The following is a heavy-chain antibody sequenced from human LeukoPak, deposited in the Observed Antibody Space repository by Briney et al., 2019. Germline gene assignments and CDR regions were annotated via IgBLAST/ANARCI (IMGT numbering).Heavy chain of an antibody. CDR2: IYHSGST. V-gene: IGHV4-30-2*01. J-gene: IGHJ4*02. Sequence: TPSQTLSLTCTVSGGSISSGGYYWSWIRQPPGEGLEWIGYIYHSGSTYYNPSLKSRVTISVDRSKNQFSLKLSSVTAADTAVYYCARARVTYYDFWSGPNDYWGQGTLVTVSS. CDR1: GGSISSGGYY. CDR3: ARARVTYYDFWSGPNDY. D-gene: IGHD3-3*01.